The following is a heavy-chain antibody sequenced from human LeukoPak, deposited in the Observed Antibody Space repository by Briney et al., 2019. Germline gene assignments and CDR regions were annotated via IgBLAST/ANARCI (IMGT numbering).Heavy chain of an antibody. CDR3: ATLEPFDS. CDR1: GFTFSSNS. V-gene: IGHV3-21*01. D-gene: IGHD1-1*01. J-gene: IGHJ4*02. Sequence: AGSLRLSCAASGFTFSSNSMNWVRHAPGKGLEWDSSISTSSSYIYYADSVKCRFTISRDNAKNSLYLQKNSLRVEDTAVYYCATLEPFDSGGKGTLVTVS. CDR2: ISTSSSYI.